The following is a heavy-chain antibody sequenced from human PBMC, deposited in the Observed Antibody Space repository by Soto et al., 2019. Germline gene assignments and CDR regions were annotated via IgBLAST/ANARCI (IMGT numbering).Heavy chain of an antibody. Sequence: QVQLVESGGGVVQPGRSLRLSCAASGFTFSSYGMHWVRQAPGKGLEWVAVISYDGSNKYYADSVKGRFTISRDNSKNTLYLQMNSLRAEXTAVYYCAKSEKRLTRVYFDYWGQGTLVTVSS. J-gene: IGHJ4*02. D-gene: IGHD3-9*01. CDR2: ISYDGSNK. V-gene: IGHV3-30*18. CDR1: GFTFSSYG. CDR3: AKSEKRLTRVYFDY.